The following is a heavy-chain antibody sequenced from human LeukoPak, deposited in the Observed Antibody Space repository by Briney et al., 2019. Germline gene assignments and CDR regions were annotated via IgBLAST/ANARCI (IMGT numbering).Heavy chain of an antibody. Sequence: PSETLSLTCTVSGGSISSNFYYWGWIRQPPGKGLEWIGNIFYNGSTYYNPSLKSRVIIFVDTSKNQFSLRLSSVTAADTAVYYCTRRHDFWGWFDPWGQGTLVTVSS. CDR2: IFYNGST. D-gene: IGHD3-3*01. J-gene: IGHJ5*02. CDR3: TRRHDFWGWFDP. V-gene: IGHV4-39*01. CDR1: GGSISSNFYY.